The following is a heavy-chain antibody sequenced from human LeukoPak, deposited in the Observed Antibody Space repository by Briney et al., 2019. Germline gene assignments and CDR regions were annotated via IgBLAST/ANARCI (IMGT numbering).Heavy chain of an antibody. CDR1: GYTFTSYY. D-gene: IGHD1-20*01. V-gene: IGHV1-46*01. CDR2: INPSGGST. Sequence: ASVKVSCKASGYTFTSYYMHWVRQAPGQGLEWMGIINPSGGSTSYAQKFQGRVTMTRDTSTSTVYMELSSLRSEDTAVYYCARDRKGMYNWNTGRGFDYWGQETLVTVSS. CDR3: ARDRKGMYNWNTGRGFDY. J-gene: IGHJ4*02.